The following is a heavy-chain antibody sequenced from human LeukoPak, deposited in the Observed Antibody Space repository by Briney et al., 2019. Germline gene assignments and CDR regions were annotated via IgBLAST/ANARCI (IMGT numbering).Heavy chain of an antibody. V-gene: IGHV4-61*02. J-gene: IGHJ4*02. CDR2: IYTSGST. CDR1: GGSISSGSYY. Sequence: SETPSLTCTVSGGSISSGSYYWSWIRQPAGKGLEWIGRIYTSGSTNYNPSLKSRVTISVDTSKNRFSLKLSSVTAADTAVYYCARVTTGGDVDYWGQGTLVTVSS. CDR3: ARVTTGGDVDY. D-gene: IGHD2-8*02.